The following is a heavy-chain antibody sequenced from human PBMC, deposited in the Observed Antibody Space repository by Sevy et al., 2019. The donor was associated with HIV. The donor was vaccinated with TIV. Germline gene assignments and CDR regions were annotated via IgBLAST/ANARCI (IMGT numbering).Heavy chain of an antibody. CDR3: ARDTYYYDSGVYDPAYGMDV. D-gene: IGHD3-22*01. V-gene: IGHV3-48*03. CDR2: ISTSGSTI. CDR1: GFTFSSYE. J-gene: IGHJ6*02. Sequence: GGSLRLSCAASGFTFSSYEMNWVRQAPGKGLKWISYISTSGSTIYYADSVKGRFTISRDNAKNSLYLQMNSLRAEDTAVYYCARDTYYYDSGVYDPAYGMDVWGQGTTVTVSS.